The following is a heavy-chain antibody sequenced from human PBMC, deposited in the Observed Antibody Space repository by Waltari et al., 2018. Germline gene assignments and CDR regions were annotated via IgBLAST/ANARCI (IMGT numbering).Heavy chain of an antibody. CDR1: GFNFSSYW. Sequence: EVQLVESGGGLVQPGGCLRLSCAASGFNFSSYWMSWVRQAPGKGLEWVANIKQDGSEKYYVDYVKGRFTMSRDNAKNSLYLQMNSLRAEDTAVYYCARAKTPEYSSSWYEDMCAFDIWGQETMVTVSS. J-gene: IGHJ3*02. V-gene: IGHV3-7*04. CDR3: ARAKTPEYSSSWYEDMCAFDI. CDR2: IKQDGSEK. D-gene: IGHD6-13*01.